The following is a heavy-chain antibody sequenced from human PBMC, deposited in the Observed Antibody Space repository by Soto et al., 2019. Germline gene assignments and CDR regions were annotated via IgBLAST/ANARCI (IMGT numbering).Heavy chain of an antibody. V-gene: IGHV3-21*01. Sequence: LGGSLRLSCVASGFTLSSYSMNWVRQAPGKGLEWVSSISGSSSYIYYADSVKGRFTISRDNAKNSLYLQMNSLRAEDTAVYYCARHRRSPAEYYFDCWGQGTLVTVSS. D-gene: IGHD1-26*01. CDR2: ISGSSSYI. CDR3: ARHRRSPAEYYFDC. CDR1: GFTLSSYS. J-gene: IGHJ4*02.